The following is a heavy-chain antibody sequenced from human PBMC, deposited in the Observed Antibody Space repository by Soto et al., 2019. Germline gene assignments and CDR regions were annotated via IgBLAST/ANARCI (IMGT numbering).Heavy chain of an antibody. V-gene: IGHV3-33*03. CDR1: GFTFSSYG. J-gene: IGHJ4*02. D-gene: IGHD6-19*01. Sequence: PGGSLRLSCAASGFTFSSYGMHWVRQAPGKGLEWVAVIWYDGSNKYYADSVKGRFTISRDNSNNTLYLEMNSLRTEDTAVYYCAKQLRGSGWYPLDSWGQGT. CDR3: AKQLRGSGWYPLDS. CDR2: IWYDGSNK.